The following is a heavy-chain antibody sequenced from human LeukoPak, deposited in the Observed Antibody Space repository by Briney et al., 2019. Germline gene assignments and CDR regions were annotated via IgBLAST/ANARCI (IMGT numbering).Heavy chain of an antibody. D-gene: IGHD6-13*01. J-gene: IGHJ4*02. CDR1: GFTFSDYY. V-gene: IGHV3-11*04. CDR3: ARSQSSSLIDY. Sequence: GGSLRLSCAASGFTFSDYYMSWIRQAPGKGLEWVSYISSSGSTIYYADSVKGRFTISRDNSKNTLYLQMNSLRAEDTAVYFCARSQSSSLIDYWGLGTLVTVSS. CDR2: ISSSGSTI.